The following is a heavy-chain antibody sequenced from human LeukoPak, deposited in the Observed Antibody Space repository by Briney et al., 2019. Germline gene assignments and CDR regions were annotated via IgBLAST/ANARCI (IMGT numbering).Heavy chain of an antibody. D-gene: IGHD6-6*01. V-gene: IGHV4-39*01. Sequence: PPQTLSLTCTVSGGSITSCNYYWAWIRQPPGKGLEWIGSIYYSGSTYYNPSLKSRVTISVDTSANQFSLKLTSVTAADTAVYFCLSEYSGSSKRGWGQGTLVTVSS. J-gene: IGHJ4*02. CDR2: IYYSGST. CDR3: LSEYSGSSKRG. CDR1: GGSITSCNYY.